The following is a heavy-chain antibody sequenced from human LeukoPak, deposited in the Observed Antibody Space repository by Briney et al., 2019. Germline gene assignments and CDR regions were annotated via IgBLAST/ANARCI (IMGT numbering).Heavy chain of an antibody. D-gene: IGHD3-3*01. V-gene: IGHV4-34*01. CDR3: ARGQQYYDFWSGPRGYGMDV. CDR2: INHSGST. Sequence: SETLSLTCAVYGGSFSGYYWSWIRQPPGKGLEWIGEINHSGSTNYNPSLKSRVTISVDTSKNQFSLKLSSVTAADTAVYYCARGQQYYDFWSGPRGYGMDVWGQGTTVTVSS. J-gene: IGHJ6*02. CDR1: GGSFSGYY.